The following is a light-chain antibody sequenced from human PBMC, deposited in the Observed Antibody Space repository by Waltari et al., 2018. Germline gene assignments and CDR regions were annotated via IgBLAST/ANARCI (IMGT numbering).Light chain of an antibody. V-gene: IGKV4-1*01. Sequence: DIVMTQSPDSLAVSLGERATISCKSSQNVLFASNNKNYLAWYQHKPRQPPKLLFFWAATRGAGVPDRFSASGSATDFTLTINNLQAEDVAVYSCQQYFKSPPTFGQGTRVEIK. CDR3: QQYFKSPPT. CDR1: QNVLFASNNKNY. J-gene: IGKJ1*01. CDR2: WAA.